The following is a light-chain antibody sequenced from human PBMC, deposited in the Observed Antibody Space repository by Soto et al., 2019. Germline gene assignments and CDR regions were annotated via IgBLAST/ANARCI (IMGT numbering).Light chain of an antibody. J-gene: IGKJ1*01. Sequence: EIVLTQSPGTLSLSPGERATLSCRASQSVSNNYLAWYQRKPGQAPRLLIYGASSRATGIPHRFSGSGSGTDFTLTISRLEPEDFAVYYCQPYDNSPWTFGQGTKVAI. CDR2: GAS. V-gene: IGKV3-20*01. CDR1: QSVSNNY. CDR3: QPYDNSPWT.